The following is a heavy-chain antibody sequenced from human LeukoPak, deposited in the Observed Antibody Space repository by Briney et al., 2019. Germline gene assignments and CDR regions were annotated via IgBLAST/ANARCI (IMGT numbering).Heavy chain of an antibody. Sequence: GASAKVSCKASGYTFTSYDINWVRQATGLGLEWMGWMNPNSGNTGYAQKFQGRVTMTRNTSISTAYMELSSLRSEDTAVYYCARGQQLHFTLNWFDPWGQGTLVTVSS. CDR1: GYTFTSYD. D-gene: IGHD6-13*01. J-gene: IGHJ5*02. CDR3: ARGQQLHFTLNWFDP. V-gene: IGHV1-8*01. CDR2: MNPNSGNT.